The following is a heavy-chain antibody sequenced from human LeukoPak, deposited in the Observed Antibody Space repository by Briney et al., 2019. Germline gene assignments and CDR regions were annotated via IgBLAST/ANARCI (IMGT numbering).Heavy chain of an antibody. J-gene: IGHJ4*02. CDR3: TTDLPQQLVPYYFDY. CDR1: GFTFSNAW. V-gene: IGHV3-15*01. CDR2: IKSKTDGGTS. D-gene: IGHD6-13*01. Sequence: GGSLRLSCAASGFTFSNAWMSWVRQAPGKGLEWVGRIKSKTDGGTSDYAAPVKSRFTISRDDSKNTLYLQMDSLKTEDTAVYYCTTDLPQQLVPYYFDYWGQGTLVTVSS.